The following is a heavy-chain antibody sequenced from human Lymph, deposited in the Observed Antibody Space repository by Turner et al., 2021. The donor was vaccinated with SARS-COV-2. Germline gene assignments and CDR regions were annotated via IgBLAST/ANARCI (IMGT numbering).Heavy chain of an antibody. CDR3: AREDTVMVYDY. V-gene: IGHV3-7*03. J-gene: IGHJ4*02. D-gene: IGHD5-18*01. CDR1: GFTFNGNW. CDR2: IKHDGGEK. Sequence: ELQLVESGVGLVQPGGSLRLSCAASGFTFNGNWMSWVRQAPGKGLEWGGNIKHDGGEKYCLDSVKGRFTISRENAKNSLYLQMNSLRAEDAAVYYCAREDTVMVYDYWGQGSLVTVSS.